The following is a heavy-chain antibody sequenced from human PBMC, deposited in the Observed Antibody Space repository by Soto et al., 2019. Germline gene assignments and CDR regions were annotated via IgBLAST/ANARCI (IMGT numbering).Heavy chain of an antibody. CDR2: IIPIFGTA. J-gene: IGHJ6*02. CDR3: YSPLDLDPDNYYGMDV. CDR1: GGTFSSYA. D-gene: IGHD3-3*01. Sequence: GASVKVSCKASGGTFSSYAISWVRQAPGQGLEWMGGIIPIFGTANYAQKFQGRVTITADESTSTAYMELSSLRSEDTAVYYCYSPLDLDPDNYYGMDVWGQGTTVTVSS. V-gene: IGHV1-69*13.